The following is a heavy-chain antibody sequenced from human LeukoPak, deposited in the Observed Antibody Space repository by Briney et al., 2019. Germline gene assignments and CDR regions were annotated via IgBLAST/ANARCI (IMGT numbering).Heavy chain of an antibody. D-gene: IGHD6-13*01. CDR3: ARDRDIAAAGTYYYYGMDV. CDR1: GDSVSSNSVT. V-gene: IGHV6-1*01. Sequence: SQTLSLTCAISGDSVSSNSVTWNWIRQSPSRGLEWLGRTYYRSTWYNDYAVSVRGRITVNPDTSKNQFSLQLNSVTPEDTAVYYCARDRDIAAAGTYYYYGMDVWGQGTTVTVSS. J-gene: IGHJ6*02. CDR2: TYYRSTWYN.